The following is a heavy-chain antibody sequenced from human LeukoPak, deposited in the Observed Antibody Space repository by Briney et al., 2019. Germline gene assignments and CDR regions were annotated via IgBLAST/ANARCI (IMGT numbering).Heavy chain of an antibody. CDR1: GGSFSGYY. D-gene: IGHD1-26*01. J-gene: IGHJ6*03. V-gene: IGHV4-34*01. CDR2: INHSGST. Sequence: KPSETLSLTCAVYGGSFSGYYWSWIRQPPGKGLEWIGEINHSGSTNYNPSLKSRVTISVDTSKNQFSLKLSSVTAADTAVYYCARDRIVGPPEGYYYYMDVWGKGTTVTVSS. CDR3: ARDRIVGPPEGYYYYMDV.